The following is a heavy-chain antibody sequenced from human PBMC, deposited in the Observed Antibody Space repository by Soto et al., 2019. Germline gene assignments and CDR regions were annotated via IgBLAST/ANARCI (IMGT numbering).Heavy chain of an antibody. V-gene: IGHV4-59*08. CDR1: GGSINSYY. J-gene: IGHJ3*02. CDR2: IYYSGST. Sequence: QVQLQESGPGLVKPSETLSLTCTVSGGSINSYYWSWILQPPGKGLEWIGYIYYSGSTNYNPSLKSRVTISVDTSKNQFSLKLSSVTAADTAVYYCARLYGLDAFDIWGQGTMVTVSS. D-gene: IGHD3-16*02. CDR3: ARLYGLDAFDI.